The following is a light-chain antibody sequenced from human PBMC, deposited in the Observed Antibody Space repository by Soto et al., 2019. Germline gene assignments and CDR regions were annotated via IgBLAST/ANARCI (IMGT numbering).Light chain of an antibody. CDR2: DVS. CDR1: SSDVGGYNY. J-gene: IGLJ1*01. CDR3: SSYTSSTTYV. Sequence: QSALTQPASVSASPGQSITISCTGTSSDVGGYNYVSWYQQHPGKAPKLMIYDVSNRPSGVSNRFSGSNSGNTASLTISGLQAEDEADYYCSSYTSSTTYVFGTGTKLTVL. V-gene: IGLV2-14*01.